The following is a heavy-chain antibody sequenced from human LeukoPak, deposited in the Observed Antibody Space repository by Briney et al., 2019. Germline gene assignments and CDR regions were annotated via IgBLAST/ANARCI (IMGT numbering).Heavy chain of an antibody. Sequence: PSETLSLTCTVSGGSISSGGYYWSWIRQHPGKGLEWIGYIYYSGSTYYNPSLKSRVTISVDTSKNQFSLKLSSVTAADTAVYYYARLYSNPYYFDYWGQGTLVTVSS. CDR1: GGSISSGGYY. D-gene: IGHD4-11*01. V-gene: IGHV4-31*03. CDR2: IYYSGST. J-gene: IGHJ4*02. CDR3: ARLYSNPYYFDY.